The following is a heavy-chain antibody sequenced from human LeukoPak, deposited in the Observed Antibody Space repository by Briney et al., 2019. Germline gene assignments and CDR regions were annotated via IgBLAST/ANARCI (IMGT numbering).Heavy chain of an antibody. CDR3: ACYQHMSAYEIFDY. V-gene: IGHV3-11*03. CDR1: GFTFSDHY. D-gene: IGHD2-2*01. J-gene: IGHJ4*02. CDR2: ISSSSGYA. Sequence: PGESLRLSCAASGFTFSDHYMAWIRQAPGKALQWVSFISSSSGYANYADSVKGRFTISRDNAKNSLYLQMNSLRAEDTAVYYCACYQHMSAYEIFDYWGQGILVTVSS.